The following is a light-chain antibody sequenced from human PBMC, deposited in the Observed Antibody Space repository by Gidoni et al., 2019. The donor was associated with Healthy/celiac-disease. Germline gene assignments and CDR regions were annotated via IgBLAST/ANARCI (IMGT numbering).Light chain of an antibody. CDR1: NIGSKG. J-gene: IGLJ2*01. V-gene: IGLV3-21*03. Sequence: SYVMTQPPSGSGAPGKTARITCGGNNIGSKGVHWYQQKPGQAPVLVVYDDSDRPSGIPERFSGSTSGNTAPLTISRVYAGDEADYYCQVLYSSRDHVVFGGGTKLTVL. CDR3: QVLYSSRDHVV. CDR2: DDS.